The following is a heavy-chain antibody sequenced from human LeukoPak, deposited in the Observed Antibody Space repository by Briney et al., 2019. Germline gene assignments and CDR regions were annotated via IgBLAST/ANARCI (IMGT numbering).Heavy chain of an antibody. V-gene: IGHV3-23*01. J-gene: IGHJ3*02. CDR1: GFTFSSYA. CDR3: AKVGYFCSGGSCYPDDAFDI. D-gene: IGHD2-15*01. Sequence: GGSLRLSCAASGFTFSSYAMTWVRQAPGKGLEWVSAISVSGGSTYYADSVKGRFTISRDNSKNTLYLQMNSLRAEDTAVYYCAKVGYFCSGGSCYPDDAFDIWGQGTMVTVSS. CDR2: ISVSGGST.